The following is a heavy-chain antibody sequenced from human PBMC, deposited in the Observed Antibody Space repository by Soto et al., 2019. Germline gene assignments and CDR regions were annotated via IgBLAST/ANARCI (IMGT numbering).Heavy chain of an antibody. CDR2: IVVGSGNT. D-gene: IGHD3-3*01. CDR1: GFTFTSSA. V-gene: IGHV1-58*02. J-gene: IGHJ5*02. CDR3: AAETNYDFWSGSPNWFDP. Sequence: SVKVSCKASGFTFTSSAMQGVRQARGQSLEWIGWIVVGSGNTNYAQKFQERVTITRDMSTSTAYMELSSLRSEDTAVYYCAAETNYDFWSGSPNWFDPWGQGTLVTVSS.